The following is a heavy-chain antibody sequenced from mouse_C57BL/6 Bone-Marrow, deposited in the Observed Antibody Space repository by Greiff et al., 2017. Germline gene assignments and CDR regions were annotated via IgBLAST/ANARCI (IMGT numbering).Heavy chain of an antibody. CDR2: IDPENGDT. Sequence: VQLQQSGAELVRPGASVKLSCTASGFNIKDDYMHWVKQRPEQGLEWIGWIDPENGDTEYASKFQGKATITAEPSSNTAYLQLSSLTSEYTAVYNCTFIATVVATNFDYWGQGTTLTVSS. J-gene: IGHJ2*01. CDR1: GFNIKDDY. CDR3: TFIATVVATNFDY. D-gene: IGHD1-1*01. V-gene: IGHV14-4*01.